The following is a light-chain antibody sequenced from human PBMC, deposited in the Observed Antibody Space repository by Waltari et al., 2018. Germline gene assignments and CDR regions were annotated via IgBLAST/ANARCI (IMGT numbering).Light chain of an antibody. J-gene: IGKJ4*01. CDR2: DAS. CDR3: QQYANLPLA. V-gene: IGKV1-33*01. CDR1: QDIRKN. Sequence: DIQMTQSPSSLSASVGDRVTITCQASQDIRKNLNWFQQNPGKAPQVLIFDASNSQAAVPSRFSGSGSGTDCAFAISSLQPEEIGTYFCQQYANLPLAVGGGTSVEIK.